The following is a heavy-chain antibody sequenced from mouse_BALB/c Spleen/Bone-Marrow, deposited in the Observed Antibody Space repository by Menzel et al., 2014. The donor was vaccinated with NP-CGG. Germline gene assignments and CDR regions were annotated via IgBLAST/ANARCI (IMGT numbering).Heavy chain of an antibody. CDR2: IWAGGST. J-gene: IGHJ4*01. Sequence: VQLVESGPGLVAPSQSLSITCTVSGFSLTSFGVHWVRQPPGKGLEWLGVIWAGGSTNYNSALMSRLSISKDNSKSQVFLKMNSLQTDDTAICDCARGEDRFCYAMDYWGQGTSVTVSS. CDR1: GFSLTSFG. V-gene: IGHV2-9*02. CDR3: ARGEDRFCYAMDY.